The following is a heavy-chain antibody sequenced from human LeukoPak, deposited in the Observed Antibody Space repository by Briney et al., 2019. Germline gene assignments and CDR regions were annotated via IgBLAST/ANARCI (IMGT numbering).Heavy chain of an antibody. V-gene: IGHV1-69*04. Sequence: ASVKVSCKASGGTFSSYAISWVRQAPGQGLEWMGRIIPILGIANYAQKFQGRVTITADKSTSTAYMELSSLRSEDTAVYYCARSLGVVGATYFYYFDYWGQGTLVTVSS. CDR3: ARSLGVVGATYFYYFDY. D-gene: IGHD1-26*01. CDR2: IIPILGIA. J-gene: IGHJ4*02. CDR1: GGTFSSYA.